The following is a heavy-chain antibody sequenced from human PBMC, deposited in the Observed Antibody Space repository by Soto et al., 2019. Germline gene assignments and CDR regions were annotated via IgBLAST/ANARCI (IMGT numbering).Heavy chain of an antibody. D-gene: IGHD3-22*01. J-gene: IGHJ3*02. CDR1: GYTFPSYG. Sequence: ASVKVSCQASGYTFPSYGISWVRQAPGQGLAWMGWISAYNGNTNYAQKLQGRVTMTTHTSTSTAYMELSSLRSDDTAVYYCVRDLGNVIDYYDSSGPSTNAFDIWGQGTMVTVSS. CDR3: VRDLGNVIDYYDSSGPSTNAFDI. V-gene: IGHV1-18*01. CDR2: ISAYNGNT.